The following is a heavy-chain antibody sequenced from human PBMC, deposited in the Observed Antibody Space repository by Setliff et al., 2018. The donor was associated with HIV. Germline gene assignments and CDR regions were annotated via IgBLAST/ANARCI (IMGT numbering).Heavy chain of an antibody. V-gene: IGHV4-34*01. D-gene: IGHD3-10*01. J-gene: IGHJ6*02. Sequence: PSETLSLTCDVFGGSFSGYYWSWIRQPPGRGLEWIGHIYYSGSTNYNTSLKSRVTISVDTSKTQFSLKLSSVTAADTAVYYCATGGYYSGSGINYHYYGLDVWGQGTTVTVSS. CDR1: GGSFSGYY. CDR3: ATGGYYSGSGINYHYYGLDV. CDR2: IYYSGST.